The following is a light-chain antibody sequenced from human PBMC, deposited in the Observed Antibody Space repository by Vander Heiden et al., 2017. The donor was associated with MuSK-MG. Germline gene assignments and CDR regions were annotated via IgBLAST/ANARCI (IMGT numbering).Light chain of an antibody. J-gene: IGLJ2*01. CDR1: SGSIGSNY. V-gene: IGLV6-57*01. Sequence: NFMLTQPHSVSESPGKTVTISCTRSSGSIGSNYVQWYQQRPGRSPTTVIYEDNQRHSGVPDRFSGSIDSSSNSASLTISGLKTEDEADYYCQSCNTSHVVFGGGTKLTVL. CDR3: QSCNTSHVV. CDR2: EDN.